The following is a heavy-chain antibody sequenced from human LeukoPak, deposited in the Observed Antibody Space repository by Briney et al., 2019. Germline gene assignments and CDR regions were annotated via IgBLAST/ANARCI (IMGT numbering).Heavy chain of an antibody. CDR1: GFTFRNYG. CDR2: ISIDGSEK. D-gene: IGHD2-21*02. J-gene: IGHJ4*02. Sequence: GGSLRLSCAASGFTFRNYGMHWVRQAPGKGLEWVAVISIDGSEKYYADSVKGRFTISRDNSKNTLYLQMNSLRGDDTAVYYCAKDVVVTAINYFDYWGQGTLVTVSS. CDR3: AKDVVVTAINYFDY. V-gene: IGHV3-30*18.